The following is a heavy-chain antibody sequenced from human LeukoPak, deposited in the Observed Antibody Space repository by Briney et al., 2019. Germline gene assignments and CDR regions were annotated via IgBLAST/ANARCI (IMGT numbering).Heavy chain of an antibody. D-gene: IGHD5-24*01. J-gene: IGHJ4*02. CDR3: ARERDGRFFDY. Sequence: GGSLRLSCAVSGLTFRSYWMSWVRQAPGKGLEWVANINQDGSEKYFVDSVKGRFTISRDNAKNSLHLQTNTLRAEDTAVYYCARERDGRFFDYWGQGTLVTVSS. CDR2: INQDGSEK. CDR1: GLTFRSYW. V-gene: IGHV3-7*01.